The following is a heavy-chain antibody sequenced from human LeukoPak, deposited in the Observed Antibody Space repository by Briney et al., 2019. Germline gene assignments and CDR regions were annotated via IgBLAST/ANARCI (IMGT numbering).Heavy chain of an antibody. CDR1: GFTFSSYA. J-gene: IGHJ4*02. CDR2: ISYDGSNK. Sequence: TGGSLRLSCAASGFTFSSYAMHWVRQAPGKGLEWVAVISYDGSNKYYADSVKGRFTISRDNSKNTLYLQMTSLRAEDTAVYYCASNLVYGGNSEFRYWGQGTLVTVSS. V-gene: IGHV3-30*01. CDR3: ASNLVYGGNSEFRY. D-gene: IGHD4-23*01.